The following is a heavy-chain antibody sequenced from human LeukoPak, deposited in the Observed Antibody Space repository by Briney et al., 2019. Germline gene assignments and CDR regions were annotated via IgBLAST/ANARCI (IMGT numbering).Heavy chain of an antibody. Sequence: PGGSLRLSCAASGFTFSSYWMSWVRQAPGKGLEWVANIKQDGSEKYYVDSVKGRFTISRDNAKNSLYLQMNSLRAEDTAVYYCARDSFGSGWFGDAFDIWGQGTMVTVSS. V-gene: IGHV3-7*01. J-gene: IGHJ3*02. CDR2: IKQDGSEK. D-gene: IGHD6-19*01. CDR1: GFTFSSYW. CDR3: ARDSFGSGWFGDAFDI.